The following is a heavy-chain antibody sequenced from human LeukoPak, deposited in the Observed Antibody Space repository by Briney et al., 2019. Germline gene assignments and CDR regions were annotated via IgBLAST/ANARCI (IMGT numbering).Heavy chain of an antibody. V-gene: IGHV3-11*01. J-gene: IGHJ5*02. CDR2: ISDSGGTK. Sequence: GGSLRPSCAASGFTFTDYYMSWIRQAPGKGLEWISYISDSGGTKHYADSVKGRFTISRDNAKNSLYLQTNSLRAEDTAVYYCARGAGPLFDPWGQGTLVTVSS. CDR1: GFTFTDYY. CDR3: ARGAGPLFDP.